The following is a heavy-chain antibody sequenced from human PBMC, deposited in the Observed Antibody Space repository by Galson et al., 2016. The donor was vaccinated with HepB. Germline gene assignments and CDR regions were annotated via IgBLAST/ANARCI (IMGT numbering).Heavy chain of an antibody. D-gene: IGHD2-21*01. CDR3: TIGGDGLQSDH. CDR2: IRSKRHGGTT. V-gene: IGHV3-49*03. J-gene: IGHJ4*02. CDR1: GFSFGDYA. Sequence: SLRLSCAASGFSFGDYAMSWFRQAPGKGLEWIGHIRSKRHGGTTEYAASVKGSFSISRDDSKSIAYMLVNSLKTGETAVYYCTIGGDGLQSDHWGQGTLVTVSS.